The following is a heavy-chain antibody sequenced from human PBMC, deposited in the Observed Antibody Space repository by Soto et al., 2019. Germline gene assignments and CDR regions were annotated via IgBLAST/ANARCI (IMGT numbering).Heavy chain of an antibody. Sequence: GGSLGLSCAASGFTFSSYDMHWVRQAPGKGLEWVSSISGSGNYTHYADFLRGRFTISRDNAKTSLYLQMNSLRAEDTAVYYCAREGINNYNEYYFDSWGQGTVVTVS. CDR3: AREGINNYNEYYFDS. D-gene: IGHD4-4*01. V-gene: IGHV3-21*01. J-gene: IGHJ4*02. CDR1: GFTFSSYD. CDR2: ISGSGNYT.